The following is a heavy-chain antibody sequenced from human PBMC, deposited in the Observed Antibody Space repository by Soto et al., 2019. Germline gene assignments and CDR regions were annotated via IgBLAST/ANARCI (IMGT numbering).Heavy chain of an antibody. CDR2: IYYTGST. Sequence: SETLSLTCTVSGRPITGDYWGWVRQPPGKALEYIGHIYYTGSTDYNPSLTSRVTISLDTSRDQFSLKLTSVTAADTALYYCARERTGDPTFFDYWGQGTLVTVSS. CDR3: ARERTGDPTFFDY. CDR1: GRPITGDY. V-gene: IGHV4-59*01. D-gene: IGHD1-1*01. J-gene: IGHJ4*02.